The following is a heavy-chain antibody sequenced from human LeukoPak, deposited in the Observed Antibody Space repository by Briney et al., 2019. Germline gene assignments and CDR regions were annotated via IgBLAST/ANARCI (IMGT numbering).Heavy chain of an antibody. CDR3: ARALSSSSTLYYFDY. D-gene: IGHD6-13*01. Sequence: GGSLRLSCAASGFTFSDYYMSWIRQAPGKGLEWVSYISSGSSYTNYADSVKGRFTISRDNAKNSLYLQMNSLRAEDTAVYYCARALSSSSTLYYFDYWGQGTLVTVSS. CDR2: ISSGSSYT. J-gene: IGHJ4*02. CDR1: GFTFSDYY. V-gene: IGHV3-11*05.